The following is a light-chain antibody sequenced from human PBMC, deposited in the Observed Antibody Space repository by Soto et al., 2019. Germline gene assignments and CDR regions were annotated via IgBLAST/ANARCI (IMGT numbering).Light chain of an antibody. CDR3: QQYDNLPLT. J-gene: IGKJ4*01. CDR2: DAS. Sequence: DIQMTQSPSSVSASVGDRVTITCRASQGINSFLAWYQQKPGKAPKLLIYDASDLETGVPSRFSGSGSGTDFTFTINSLQPEDIATYYCQQYDNLPLTFGGGTKVDIK. V-gene: IGKV1-33*01. CDR1: QGINSF.